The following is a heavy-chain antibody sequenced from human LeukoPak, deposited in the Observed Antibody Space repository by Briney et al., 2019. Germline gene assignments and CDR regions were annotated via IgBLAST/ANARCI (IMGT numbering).Heavy chain of an antibody. CDR3: ARAQVQLERLGYYYYGMDV. J-gene: IGHJ6*02. D-gene: IGHD1-1*01. V-gene: IGHV4-59*12. Sequence: SETLSLTCTVSGGSISSYYWSWVRQPPGKGLEWIGYIYYSGSTNYNPSLKSRVTISVDTSKNQFSLKLSSVTAADTAVYYCARAQVQLERLGYYYYGMDVWGQGTTVTVSS. CDR2: IYYSGST. CDR1: GGSISSYY.